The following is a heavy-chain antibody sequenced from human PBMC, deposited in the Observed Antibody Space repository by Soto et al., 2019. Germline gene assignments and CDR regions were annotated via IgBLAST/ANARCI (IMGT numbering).Heavy chain of an antibody. Sequence: QVQLQESGPGLVKPSQTLSLTCTVSGGSISSGGYYWSWIRQHPGKGLEWIGYIYYSGSTYYNPSLMRRVTISVDTSKNQFSLKLSAVTAADTAVYYCASSGPDRGYSYGPFYYGMDDWGQGTTVTVSS. CDR2: IYYSGST. CDR3: ASSGPDRGYSYGPFYYGMDD. CDR1: GGSISSGGYY. J-gene: IGHJ6*02. D-gene: IGHD5-18*01. V-gene: IGHV4-31*03.